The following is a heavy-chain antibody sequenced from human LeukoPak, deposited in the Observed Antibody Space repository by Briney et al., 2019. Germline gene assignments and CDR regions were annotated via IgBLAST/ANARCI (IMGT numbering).Heavy chain of an antibody. D-gene: IGHD5-12*01. V-gene: IGHV3-7*01. CDR2: INQGGSVK. J-gene: IGHJ4*02. CDR3: ARFGYSGWNLEY. CDR1: GFTFSSHG. Sequence: PGGSLRLSCAASGFTFSSHGMCWVRQAPGKGLEWVANINQGGSVKYYVDSVKGRFTISRDDAESSLYVQMNSLRDEDTAVYYCARFGYSGWNLEYWGQGTLVTVSS.